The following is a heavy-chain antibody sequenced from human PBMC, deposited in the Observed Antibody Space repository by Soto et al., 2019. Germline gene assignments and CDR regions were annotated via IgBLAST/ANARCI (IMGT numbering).Heavy chain of an antibody. Sequence: EVQLVESGGGLVQPGGSLRLSCAASGFTFSSYSMNWVRQAPGKGLEWVSYISSSSSTIYYADSVKGRFTISRDNAKNSLYLQMNSLRAEDTAVYYCARDGGSGSSKKAPPRYYYYMDVWGKGTTVTVSS. D-gene: IGHD3-10*01. J-gene: IGHJ6*03. CDR1: GFTFSSYS. V-gene: IGHV3-48*01. CDR3: ARDGGSGSSKKAPPRYYYYMDV. CDR2: ISSSSSTI.